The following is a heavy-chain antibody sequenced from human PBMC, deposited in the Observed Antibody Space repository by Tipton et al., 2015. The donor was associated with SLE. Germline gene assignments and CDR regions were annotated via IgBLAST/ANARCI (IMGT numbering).Heavy chain of an antibody. CDR2: INHSGST. V-gene: IGHV4-34*01. CDR1: GGSFSGYY. D-gene: IGHD7-27*01. CDR3: ARVELGTAFDP. J-gene: IGHJ5*02. Sequence: TLSLTCAVYGGSFSGYYWSWIRQPPGKGLEWIGEINHSGSTNYNPSLKSRVTMSVDTSKNQFSLKLSSVTAADTAVYYCARVELGTAFDPWGQGTLVTVSS.